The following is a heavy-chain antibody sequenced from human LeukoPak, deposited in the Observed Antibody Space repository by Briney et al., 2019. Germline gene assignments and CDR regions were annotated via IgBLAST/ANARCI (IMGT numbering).Heavy chain of an antibody. J-gene: IGHJ5*02. CDR1: GYTFTSYG. V-gene: IGHV1-18*01. D-gene: IGHD2-15*01. Sequence: ASVKVSCKASGYTFTSYGISWVRQAPGQGLEWMGWISAYNGNTNYAQKLQGRVTMTTDTSTSTAYMELRSLRSDDTAVYYCARDRKGYCSGGSCYQWFDPWGQGTLVIVSS. CDR2: ISAYNGNT. CDR3: ARDRKGYCSGGSCYQWFDP.